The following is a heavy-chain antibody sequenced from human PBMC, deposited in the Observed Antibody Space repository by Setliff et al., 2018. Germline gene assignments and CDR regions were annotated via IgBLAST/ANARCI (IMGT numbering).Heavy chain of an antibody. V-gene: IGHV4-38-2*01. Sequence: PSETLSLTCAVSSLSVSSGYFWGWIRQPPGKGLEWIGCLYHGGTTHYNPSLKSRVTISLDTSKNGFSLKLSSVTAADTAVYYCARVPALGGMVGTHGIDYWGQGTLVNVSS. CDR1: SLSVSSGYF. J-gene: IGHJ4*02. CDR3: ARVPALGGMVGTHGIDY. CDR2: LYHGGTT. D-gene: IGHD1-26*01.